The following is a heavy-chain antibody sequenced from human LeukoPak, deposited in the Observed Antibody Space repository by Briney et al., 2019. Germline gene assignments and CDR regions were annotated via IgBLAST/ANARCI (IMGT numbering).Heavy chain of an antibody. V-gene: IGHV5-51*01. CDR1: GYSFTSYW. CDR2: IYSDDSDT. Sequence: GASLKISCEGSGYSFTSYWIGWVRQLAGKRLEWVWIIYSDDSDTRYSTSFQGLITISADKSISTAYLQWSSLKASDTAMYYCARRPPVTTFDYWGQGTLVTVSS. CDR3: ARRPPVTTFDY. D-gene: IGHD4-17*01. J-gene: IGHJ4*02.